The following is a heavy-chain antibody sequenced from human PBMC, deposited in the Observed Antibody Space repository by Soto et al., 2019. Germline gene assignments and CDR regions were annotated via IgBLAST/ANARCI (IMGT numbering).Heavy chain of an antibody. Sequence: ASVKVSCKASGYTFSDYYIHWVRQAPGQGLEWMGWINPNSGGAKYAPKFQGGVTMTRDTSITTAYMELSRLRSGDTAVYYCAREPATAKPEGVDFWGQGTLVTVSS. J-gene: IGHJ4*02. CDR3: AREPATAKPEGVDF. D-gene: IGHD1-1*01. CDR1: GYTFSDYY. CDR2: INPNSGGA. V-gene: IGHV1-2*02.